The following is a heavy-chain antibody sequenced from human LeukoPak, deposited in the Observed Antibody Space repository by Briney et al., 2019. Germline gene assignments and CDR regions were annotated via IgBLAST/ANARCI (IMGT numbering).Heavy chain of an antibody. Sequence: PSETLSLTCTISGGSSNSYYWSWIRQPPGKGLEWIGYIHYSGSTNYNPSLKSRATISLDTSKNQVSLKLTSVTAADTAVYYCARRASGSYPDYFDSWGQGTLVTVSS. CDR1: GGSSNSYY. CDR2: IHYSGST. CDR3: ARRASGSYPDYFDS. D-gene: IGHD1-26*01. J-gene: IGHJ4*02. V-gene: IGHV4-59*08.